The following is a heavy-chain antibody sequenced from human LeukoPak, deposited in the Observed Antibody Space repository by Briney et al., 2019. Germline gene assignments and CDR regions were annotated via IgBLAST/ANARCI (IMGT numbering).Heavy chain of an antibody. V-gene: IGHV3-21*01. CDR2: ISSSSSYI. Sequence: PGGSLRLSCAASGFTFSSYSMNWVRQAPGKGLEWVSSISSSSSYIYYADSVKGRFTISRDNAKNSLYLQMNSLRAEDTAVYYCARELADYDILTGYGWGQGTLVTVSS. CDR3: ARELADYDILTGYG. D-gene: IGHD3-9*01. J-gene: IGHJ4*02. CDR1: GFTFSSYS.